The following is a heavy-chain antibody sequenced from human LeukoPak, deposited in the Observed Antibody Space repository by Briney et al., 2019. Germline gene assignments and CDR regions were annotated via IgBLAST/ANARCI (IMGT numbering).Heavy chain of an antibody. J-gene: IGHJ4*02. Sequence: GGSLRLSCAASGFTFSSYWMHWVRQAPGKGLVWVSRINSDGSSTSYADSVKGRFTISKDNAKNTAYLQMNNLRAEDTAVYYCVSFYETYWGRGTLVTVSS. CDR1: GFTFSSYW. CDR3: VSFYETY. CDR2: INSDGSST. D-gene: IGHD2/OR15-2a*01. V-gene: IGHV3-74*01.